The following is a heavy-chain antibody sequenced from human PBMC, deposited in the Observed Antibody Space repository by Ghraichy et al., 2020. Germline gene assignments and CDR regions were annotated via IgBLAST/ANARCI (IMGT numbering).Heavy chain of an antibody. D-gene: IGHD1-20*01. CDR3: ARIYNYWFDP. CDR1: GYSISSGYY. CDR2: IYHGVST. Sequence: SETLSLTCTVSGYSISSGYYWGWIRQPPGKGLEWIGSIYHGVSTYYNSSLRSRVTISVDTSKNQFSLKLSSVTAADTAVYYCARIYNYWFDPWGQGTLVTVSS. V-gene: IGHV4-38-2*02. J-gene: IGHJ5*02.